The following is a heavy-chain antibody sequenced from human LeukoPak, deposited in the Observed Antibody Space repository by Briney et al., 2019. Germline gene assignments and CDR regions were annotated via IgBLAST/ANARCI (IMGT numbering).Heavy chain of an antibody. J-gene: IGHJ4*02. D-gene: IGHD1-26*01. CDR3: ARAYTVGATELDY. Sequence: GGSLRLSCAASGFTFSSYWMHWVRQAPGKGLVWVSRINSDGSSTSYADPVKGRFTISRDNAKNTLYPQMNSLRAEDTAVYYCARAYTVGATELDYWGQGTLVTVSS. V-gene: IGHV3-74*01. CDR1: GFTFSSYW. CDR2: INSDGSST.